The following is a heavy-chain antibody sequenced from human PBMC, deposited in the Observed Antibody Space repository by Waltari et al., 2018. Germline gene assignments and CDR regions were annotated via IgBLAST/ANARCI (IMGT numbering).Heavy chain of an antibody. D-gene: IGHD3-16*01. J-gene: IGHJ4*02. CDR3: ARRSLLRFLDY. CDR1: GYIFNSNY. CDR2: FFPSDGGT. V-gene: IGHV1-46*02. Sequence: QVQLVQSGAEVKKPGASVKISCQTSGYIFNSNYIHWVRQAPGQGLQWMGVFFPSDGGTIHAQKFQGRVNMTSDTSTSTVYMELTSLGSEDTAVYYCARRSLLRFLDYWGQGTLVTVSS.